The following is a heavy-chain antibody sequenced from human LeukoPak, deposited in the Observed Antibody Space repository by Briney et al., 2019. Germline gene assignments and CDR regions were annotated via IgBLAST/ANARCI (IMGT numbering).Heavy chain of an antibody. V-gene: IGHV1-8*01. Sequence: ASVKVSCKASGYTFTSYDINWVRQATGQGLEWMGWMNPNSGNTGYAQKFQGRVTMTRNTSISTAYMELSSLISEDTAVYYCARGGVYDFWSGHDFYGMDVWGQGTTVTVSS. CDR2: MNPNSGNT. CDR1: GYTFTSYD. D-gene: IGHD3-3*01. J-gene: IGHJ6*02. CDR3: ARGGVYDFWSGHDFYGMDV.